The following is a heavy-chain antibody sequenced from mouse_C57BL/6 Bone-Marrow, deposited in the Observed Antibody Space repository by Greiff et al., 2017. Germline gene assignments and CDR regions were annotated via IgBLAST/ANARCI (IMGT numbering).Heavy chain of an antibody. CDR3: AYYSNYPYAMDY. J-gene: IGHJ4*01. CDR1: GYSITSGYY. V-gene: IGHV3-6*01. CDR2: ISYDGSN. D-gene: IGHD2-5*01. Sequence: EVQVVESGPGLVKPSQSLSLTCSVTGYSITSGYYWNWIRQFPGNKLEWMGYISYDGSNNYNPSLKNRISITRDTSKNQFFLKLNSVTTEDTATYYCAYYSNYPYAMDYWGQGTSVTVSS.